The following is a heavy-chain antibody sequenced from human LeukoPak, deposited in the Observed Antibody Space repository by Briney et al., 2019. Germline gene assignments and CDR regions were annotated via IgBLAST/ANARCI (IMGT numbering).Heavy chain of an antibody. V-gene: IGHV3-21*04. D-gene: IGHD3-22*01. CDR1: GFTFSRYR. Sequence: GGSLRLSCAASGFTFSRYRIHWVRQAPGKGLEWVSSISSSSSYIFYADSVKGRFTISRDNAKNSLFLQMNSLRAEDTAVYYCARVGYYSDSTGYFSYYFDYWGQGTLVTVSS. J-gene: IGHJ4*02. CDR3: ARVGYYSDSTGYFSYYFDY. CDR2: ISSSSSYI.